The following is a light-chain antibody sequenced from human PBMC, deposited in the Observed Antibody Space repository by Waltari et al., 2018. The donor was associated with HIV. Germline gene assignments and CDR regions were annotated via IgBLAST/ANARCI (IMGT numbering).Light chain of an antibody. CDR3: MSYTGHNRWV. V-gene: IGLV2-8*01. CDR2: EVS. CDR1: IGDVGGYDY. Sequence: QSALTQPPSASGSPGQTLTIPCTGTIGDVGGYDYGSRDQQHPGKAPKLLIYEVSQRPSGVPARFSGSKSGNTASLTVSGLQAEDEADYHCMSYTGHNRWVFGCETKLTVL. J-gene: IGLJ3*02.